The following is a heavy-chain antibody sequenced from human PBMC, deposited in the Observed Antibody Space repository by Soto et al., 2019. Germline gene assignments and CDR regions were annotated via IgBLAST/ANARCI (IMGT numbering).Heavy chain of an antibody. CDR2: IYYSGST. V-gene: IGHV4-31*03. CDR1: GGSISSGGDY. CDR3: ARAFDWDWFDP. J-gene: IGHJ5*02. D-gene: IGHD3-9*01. Sequence: QVQLQESGPGLVKPSQTLSLTGTVSGGSISSGGDYWNWVRQHPGKGLEWIGYIYYSGSTYYNPSRKSRVTIAVDTSKNKDSLKLSSVNAADTDVYCCARAFDWDWFDPWGQGTLVTVSS.